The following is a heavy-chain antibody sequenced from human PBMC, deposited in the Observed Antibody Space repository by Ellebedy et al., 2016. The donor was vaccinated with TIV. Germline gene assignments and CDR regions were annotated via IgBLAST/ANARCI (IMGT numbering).Heavy chain of an antibody. CDR2: ISGSGGST. D-gene: IGHD6-19*01. CDR1: GFTFSSYA. CDR3: AKDSSGGNLYYFDY. J-gene: IGHJ4*02. V-gene: IGHV3-23*01. Sequence: GESLKISCAASGFTFSSYAMSWVRQAPGKGLEWVSAISGSGGSTYYADSVKGRFTISRDNSRDTLSLQMNSLRAEDTAVYYCAKDSSGGNLYYFDYWGQGTLVTVSS.